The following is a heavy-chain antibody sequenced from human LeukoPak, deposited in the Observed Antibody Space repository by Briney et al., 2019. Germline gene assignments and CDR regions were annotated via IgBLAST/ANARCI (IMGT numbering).Heavy chain of an antibody. Sequence: GGSLRLSCAASGFTFSSYSMNWVRQAPGKGLEWVAVISYDGSNKYYADSVKGRFTISRDNSKNTLYLQMISLRAEDTAVYYCARAAGYWGQGTLVTVSS. J-gene: IGHJ4*02. CDR1: GFTFSSYS. V-gene: IGHV3-30*03. CDR3: ARAAGY. CDR2: ISYDGSNK.